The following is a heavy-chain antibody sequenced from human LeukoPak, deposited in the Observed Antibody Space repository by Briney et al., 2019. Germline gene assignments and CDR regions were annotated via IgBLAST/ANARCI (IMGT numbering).Heavy chain of an antibody. V-gene: IGHV4-59*01. CDR1: GGSISSYY. D-gene: IGHD3-9*01. CDR3: ARGEDFERYYLAY. Sequence: PSETLSLTCTVVGGSISSYYWSWIRQPPGKGLEWIGYSYYSGSTNYNPSLKSRVTTSVDTSKNQFSLKLTSVTAADTAVYFCARGEDFERYYLAYWGQGTLVTVSS. CDR2: SYYSGST. J-gene: IGHJ4*02.